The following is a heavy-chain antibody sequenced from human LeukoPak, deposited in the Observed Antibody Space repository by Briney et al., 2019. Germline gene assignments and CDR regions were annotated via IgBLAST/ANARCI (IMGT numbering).Heavy chain of an antibody. CDR1: GFTVSSNY. D-gene: IGHD5-24*01. CDR2: IYSGGST. CDR3: ARGAMATTPFFDY. Sequence: PGGSLRLSCAASGFTVSSNYMSWVRQAPGKGLEWVSVIYSGGSTYYADSVKGRFTISRDSSKNTLYLQMNSLRAEDTAVYYCARGAMATTPFFDYWGQGTLVTVSS. V-gene: IGHV3-53*01. J-gene: IGHJ4*02.